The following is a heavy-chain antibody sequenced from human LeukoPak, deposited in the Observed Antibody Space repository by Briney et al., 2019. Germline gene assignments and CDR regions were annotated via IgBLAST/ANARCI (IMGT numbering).Heavy chain of an antibody. J-gene: IGHJ4*02. CDR1: GFTFISYA. V-gene: IGHV3-7*01. CDR2: IREDGGHT. D-gene: IGHD5-24*01. Sequence: GGSLRLSCAASGFTFISYAMSWVRQAPGKGLEGVANIREDGGHTNYVDSVKGRFTISRDNAKNSLFLQMDGLRGDDAAVYFCARDGRGGHNDVWGQGTLITVSS. CDR3: ARDGRGGHNDV.